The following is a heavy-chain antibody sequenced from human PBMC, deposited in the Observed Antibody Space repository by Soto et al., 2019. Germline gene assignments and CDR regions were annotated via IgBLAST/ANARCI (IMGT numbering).Heavy chain of an antibody. J-gene: IGHJ5*02. V-gene: IGHV4-30-2*01. CDR2: IYHSGST. CDR3: ARGGGPGNPNWFDP. CDR1: GGSISSGGYS. D-gene: IGHD3-10*01. Sequence: SQTLSLTCAVSGGSISSGGYSWSWIRQPPGKGLEWIGYIYHSGSTYYNPSLKSRVTISVDRSKNQFSLKLSSVTAADTAVYYCARGGGPGNPNWFDPWGQGTLVTVSS.